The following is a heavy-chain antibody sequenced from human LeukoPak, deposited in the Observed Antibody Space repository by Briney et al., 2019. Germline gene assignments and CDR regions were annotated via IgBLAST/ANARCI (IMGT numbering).Heavy chain of an antibody. Sequence: GGSLRLSCAASGFTFSSYSMNWVRQAPGKGLEWVSSISRSSSYIYYADSVKGRFTISRDNAKNSLYLQMNSLRAEDTAVYNCASLVVGAFDYWGQGTLVTVSS. V-gene: IGHV3-21*03. CDR2: ISRSSSYI. CDR1: GFTFSSYS. D-gene: IGHD1-26*01. CDR3: ASLVVGAFDY. J-gene: IGHJ4*02.